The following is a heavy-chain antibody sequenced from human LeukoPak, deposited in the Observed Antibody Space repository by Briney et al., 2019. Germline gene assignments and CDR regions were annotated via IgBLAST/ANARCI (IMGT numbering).Heavy chain of an antibody. V-gene: IGHV4-59*08. J-gene: IGHJ3*02. CDR3: ATTAPPLLWFGEAPFDI. Sequence: PSETLSLTCTVSGGSISSYYWSWIRQPPGKGLEWMGYIYYSGSTNYNPSLKSRVTISVDTSKNQFSLKLSSVTAADTAVYYCATTAPPLLWFGEAPFDIWGQGTMVTVSS. CDR2: IYYSGST. CDR1: GGSISSYY. D-gene: IGHD3-10*01.